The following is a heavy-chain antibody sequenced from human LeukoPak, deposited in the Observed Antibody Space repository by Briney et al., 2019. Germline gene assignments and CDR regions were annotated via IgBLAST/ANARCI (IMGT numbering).Heavy chain of an antibody. Sequence: TSETLSLTCTVSGGSISSYYWSWIRQPPGKGLEWIGYIYYSGSTNYNPSLKSRVTISVDTSKNQFSLKLSSVTAADTAVYYCARSVEGYCSGGSCYSYSYYMDVWGKGTTVTVSS. CDR2: IYYSGST. V-gene: IGHV4-59*01. D-gene: IGHD2-15*01. CDR3: ARSVEGYCSGGSCYSYSYYMDV. CDR1: GGSISSYY. J-gene: IGHJ6*03.